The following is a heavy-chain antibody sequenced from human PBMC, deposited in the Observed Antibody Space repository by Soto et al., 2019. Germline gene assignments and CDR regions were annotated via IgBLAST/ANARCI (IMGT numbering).Heavy chain of an antibody. CDR3: ARETRRIAVAGNVDY. CDR2: INPNSGGT. Sequence: ASVKVSCKASGYTFTGYYIHWVRQAPGQGLEWMGWINPNSGGTNYAQKFQGRVTMTRDTSISTAYMELSRLRSDDTAVYYCARETRRIAVAGNVDYWGQGTLVTVSS. CDR1: GYTFTGYY. V-gene: IGHV1-2*02. D-gene: IGHD6-19*01. J-gene: IGHJ4*02.